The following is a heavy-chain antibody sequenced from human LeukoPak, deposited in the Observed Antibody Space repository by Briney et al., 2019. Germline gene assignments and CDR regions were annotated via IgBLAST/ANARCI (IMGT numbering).Heavy chain of an antibody. CDR2: ISYDGSNK. CDR1: GFTFSSYG. CDR3: AKDPYSGSFEYFQH. V-gene: IGHV3-30*18. Sequence: PGRSLRLSCAASGFTFSSYGMHWARQAPGKGLEWVAVISYDGSNKYYVDSVKGRFTISRDNSKNTLYLQMNSLRAEDTAVYYCAKDPYSGSFEYFQHWGQGTLVTVSS. D-gene: IGHD1-26*01. J-gene: IGHJ1*01.